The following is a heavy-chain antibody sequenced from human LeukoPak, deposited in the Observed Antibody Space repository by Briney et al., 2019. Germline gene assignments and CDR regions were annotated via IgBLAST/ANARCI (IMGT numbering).Heavy chain of an antibody. CDR2: ISYDGSNK. Sequence: PGGSLRLSCAASGFTFSSYGMHWVRQAPGKGLEWVAVISYDGSNKYYADSVKGRFTISRDNSKNTLYLQMNSLRAEDTAVHYCAKGDGAYYYGSGSYYTPYYYYGMDVWGQGTTVTVSS. V-gene: IGHV3-30*18. D-gene: IGHD3-10*01. CDR1: GFTFSSYG. CDR3: AKGDGAYYYGSGSYYTPYYYYGMDV. J-gene: IGHJ6*02.